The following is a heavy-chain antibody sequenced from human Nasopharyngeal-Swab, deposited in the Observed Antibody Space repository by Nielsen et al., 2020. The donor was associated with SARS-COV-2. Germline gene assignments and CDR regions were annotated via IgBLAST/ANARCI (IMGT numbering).Heavy chain of an antibody. CDR1: VFSLSTSGVG. V-gene: IGHV2-5*04. CDR3: VHAGDSSSVRFDP. D-gene: IGHD6-13*01. J-gene: IGHJ5*02. CDR2: IYWHDER. Sequence: SGPTLVKPTETLRLTCTFSVFSLSTSGVGVRWIRPPPGKALEWLALIYWHDERRYMPSLKSRLTISKDTSKNQVVLTMTNMDPVDTGTYYCVHAGDSSSVRFDPWGQGTLVTVSS.